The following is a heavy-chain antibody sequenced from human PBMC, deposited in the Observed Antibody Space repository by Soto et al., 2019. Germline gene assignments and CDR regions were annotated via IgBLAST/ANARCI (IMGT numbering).Heavy chain of an antibody. CDR2: ITHIFGIA. D-gene: IGHD2-15*01. Sequence: VQLVQSGAEVKKPGSSVKVSCTSSGGTFSGYAISWVRQAPGQGREWMGGITHIFGIANYAQKLQGRVTITADESTSTAYLELSSLRSEDKDVDYCARGQPQKARMDGWFDPWGQGTLVTVSS. V-gene: IGHV1-69*12. J-gene: IGHJ5*02. CDR3: ARGQPQKARMDGWFDP. CDR1: GGTFSGYA.